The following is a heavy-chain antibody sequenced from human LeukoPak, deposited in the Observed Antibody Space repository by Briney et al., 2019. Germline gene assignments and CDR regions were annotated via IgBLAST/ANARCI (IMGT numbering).Heavy chain of an antibody. CDR1: GFTFSSYS. CDR2: ISSSGSPI. D-gene: IGHD4-17*01. CDR3: ARGYGAPDAFDI. V-gene: IGHV3-48*04. J-gene: IGHJ3*02. Sequence: PGGSLRLSCAASGFTFSSYSMNWVRQAPGKGLEWVSYISSSGSPIYYADSVKGRFTISRDNAKNSLHLQMNSLRAEDTAVYYCARGYGAPDAFDIWGQGTMVTVSS.